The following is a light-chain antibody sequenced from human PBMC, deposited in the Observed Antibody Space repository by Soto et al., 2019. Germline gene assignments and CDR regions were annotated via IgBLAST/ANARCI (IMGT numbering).Light chain of an antibody. CDR2: GNS. Sequence: QSALTQPPPVSGAPGQRVTISCTGGSSKIGAGYDVHWYQQLPGTAPKLLIYGNSNRPSGVPDRFSGSKSGTSASLAITGLQAEDEADYYCQSYDSSPSGPQYVFGTGTKVTVL. CDR1: SSKIGAGYD. J-gene: IGLJ1*01. CDR3: QSYDSSPSGPQYV. V-gene: IGLV1-40*01.